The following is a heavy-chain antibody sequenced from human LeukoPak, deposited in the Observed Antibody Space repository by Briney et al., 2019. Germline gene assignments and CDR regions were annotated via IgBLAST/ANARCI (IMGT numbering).Heavy chain of an antibody. D-gene: IGHD2-21*02. V-gene: IGHV3-23*01. CDR1: GFTFNTYA. Sequence: GGSLRLSCAASGFTFNTYAVSWVRQAPGKGVEWVSGVCGSGSSTYYAESVKGRFTISRDNPKNTLYLQMNSLRAEDTAAYYCAKAFDDYFFDYWGQGTLVTVSS. CDR2: VCGSGSST. J-gene: IGHJ4*02. CDR3: AKAFDDYFFDY.